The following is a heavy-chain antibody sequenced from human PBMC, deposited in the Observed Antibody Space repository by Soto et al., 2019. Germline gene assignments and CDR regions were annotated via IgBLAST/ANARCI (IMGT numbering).Heavy chain of an antibody. Sequence: PGGSLRLSCAASGFTFDDYAMHWVRQAPGKGLEWVSGISWNSGSIGYADSVKGRFTISRDNAKNSLYLQMNSLRAEDTALYYCAKASHLSYDSSGYYQGWGQGTLVTVSS. D-gene: IGHD3-22*01. J-gene: IGHJ4*02. V-gene: IGHV3-9*01. CDR2: ISWNSGSI. CDR1: GFTFDDYA. CDR3: AKASHLSYDSSGYYQG.